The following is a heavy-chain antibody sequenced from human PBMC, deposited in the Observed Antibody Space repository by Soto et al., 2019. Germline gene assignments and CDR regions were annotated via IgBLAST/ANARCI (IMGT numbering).Heavy chain of an antibody. D-gene: IGHD2-8*01. CDR3: TRDLNGGNPFDY. CDR1: GYTLPNYS. CDR2: INPGSGYT. J-gene: IGHJ4*02. V-gene: IGHV1-3*01. Sequence: QVQFVQSGAEVTKPGASVRLSCKPSGYTLPNYSIQWVRQAAGQGLQWLGWINPGSGYTEYSQRFQGRVTLSRDNSASTFYMDLTSLTSEDTAVYFCTRDLNGGNPFDYWGQGTLVTVSS.